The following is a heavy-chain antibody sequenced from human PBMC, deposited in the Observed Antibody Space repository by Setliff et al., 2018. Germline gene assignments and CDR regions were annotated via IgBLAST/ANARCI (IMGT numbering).Heavy chain of an antibody. D-gene: IGHD5-12*01. J-gene: IGHJ6*02. CDR1: GFTFSNYW. CDR2: INSDGSTT. V-gene: IGHV3-74*01. Sequence: PGGSLRLSCAASGFTFSNYWIHWVRQVPGRGLVWVSRINSDGSTTNYADSVKGRFTTSRENAKNTLYLQLSNLRAEDTAVYYCARGGDGYNNGMDVWGQGTMVTV. CDR3: ARGGDGYNNGMDV.